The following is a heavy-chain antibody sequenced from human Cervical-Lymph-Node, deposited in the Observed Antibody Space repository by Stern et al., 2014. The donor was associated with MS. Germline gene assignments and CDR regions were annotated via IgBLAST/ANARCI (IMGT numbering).Heavy chain of an antibody. CDR3: ARGGAVTSSEYYFDY. CDR1: GFTFSYHA. D-gene: IGHD4-17*01. Sequence: DQLGESGGGVVQPGRSLRLSCAASGFTFSYHAMPWVRQAPGKGLEWVAGISYDGRDNYYEGSVKGRFPLSRDNSKNTLYLQMNSLRAEDTAVYYCARGGAVTSSEYYFDYWGQGTLVTVSS. CDR2: ISYDGRDN. J-gene: IGHJ4*02. V-gene: IGHV3-30*01.